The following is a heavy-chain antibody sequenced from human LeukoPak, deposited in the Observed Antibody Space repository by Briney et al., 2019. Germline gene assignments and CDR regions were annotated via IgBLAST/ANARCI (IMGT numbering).Heavy chain of an antibody. CDR1: GYTLTSYD. V-gene: IGHV1-8*01. CDR3: ARAPQWFGESKYYMDV. CDR2: MYPNSGNT. Sequence: ASVKVSCKASGYTLTSYDINWVRQATGQGLEWMGWMYPNSGNTGYAQKFQGRVTMTRNTSISTAYMELSSLRSEDTAVYYCARAPQWFGESKYYMDVWGKGTTVTISS. J-gene: IGHJ6*03. D-gene: IGHD3-10*01.